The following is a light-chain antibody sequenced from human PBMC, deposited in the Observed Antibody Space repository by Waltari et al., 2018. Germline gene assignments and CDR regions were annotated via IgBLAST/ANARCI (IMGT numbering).Light chain of an antibody. CDR2: DAT. J-gene: IGLJ1*01. CDR1: SGDVGGYDL. Sequence: QSALTRPASVSGSPGQSITISCTGTSGDVGGYDLVSWYQQHPGKAPKLMIYDATNLPSGVSSRFSASTSGNTASLTISDLLPEDEAEYYCSSFTSSSTGIFGSGTTVTVL. V-gene: IGLV2-14*03. CDR3: SSFTSSSTGI.